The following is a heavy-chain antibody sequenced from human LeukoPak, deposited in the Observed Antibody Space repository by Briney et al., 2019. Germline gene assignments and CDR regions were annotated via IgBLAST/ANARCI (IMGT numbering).Heavy chain of an antibody. J-gene: IGHJ4*02. CDR3: AKDLLVSYGPFDY. Sequence: GGSLRLSCAASGFTFSSYAMSWVRQAPGKGLEWVSAISGSGGSTYYADSVKGRFTISRDNSKNTLYLQMNGLRAEDTAVYYCAKDLLVSYGPFDYWGQGTLVTVSS. D-gene: IGHD5-18*01. CDR2: ISGSGGST. CDR1: GFTFSSYA. V-gene: IGHV3-23*01.